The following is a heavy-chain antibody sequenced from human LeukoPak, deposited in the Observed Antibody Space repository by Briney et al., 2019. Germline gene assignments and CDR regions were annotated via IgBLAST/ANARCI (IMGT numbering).Heavy chain of an antibody. V-gene: IGHV1-8*01. Sequence: GASVKVPCKASGYTFTSYDINWVRQATGQGLEWMGWMNPNSGNTGYAQKFQGRVTMTRNTSISTAYMELSSLRSEDTAVYYCARGSKYYDFWSGYQNWFDPWGQGTLVTVSS. J-gene: IGHJ5*02. D-gene: IGHD3-3*01. CDR1: GYTFTSYD. CDR3: ARGSKYYDFWSGYQNWFDP. CDR2: MNPNSGNT.